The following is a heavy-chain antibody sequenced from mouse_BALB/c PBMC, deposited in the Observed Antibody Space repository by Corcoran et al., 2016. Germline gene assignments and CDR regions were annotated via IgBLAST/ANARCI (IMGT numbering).Heavy chain of an antibody. CDR3: ARLVDY. Sequence: EVQLQQSGAELVRPGALVKLSCKASGFTIKDYYMHWVKQRPEQGLEWIGWIDPENGNTIYDPKFQGKASITADTSSNTAYLQLSSLTSEDTAVYYCARLVDYWGQGTTLTVSS. CDR1: GFTIKDYY. V-gene: IGHV14-1*02. J-gene: IGHJ2*01. CDR2: IDPENGNT.